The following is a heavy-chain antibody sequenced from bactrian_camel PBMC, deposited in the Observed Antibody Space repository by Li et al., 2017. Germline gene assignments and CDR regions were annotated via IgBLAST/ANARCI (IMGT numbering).Heavy chain of an antibody. CDR2: LYAFFGST. Sequence: HVQLVESGGGLVQPGGSLRLSSATSGYTYSTYCMGWFRQAPGKEREAVAVLYAFFGSTHYADSVKGRFTISRDNAKNTVYLQMNSLKSEDTALYYCATDFRFQGEYNYWGQGTQVTVSS. CDR3: ATDFRFQGEYNY. D-gene: IGHD3*01. J-gene: IGHJ4*01. CDR1: GYTYSTYC. V-gene: IGHV3S1*01.